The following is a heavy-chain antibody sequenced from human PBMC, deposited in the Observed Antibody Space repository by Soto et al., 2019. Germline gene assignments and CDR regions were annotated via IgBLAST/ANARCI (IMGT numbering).Heavy chain of an antibody. V-gene: IGHV4-31*03. Sequence: PSETMSLTCTVSGGSISSGCYYWSWIRQHPGKGLEWIGYIYYSGSTYYNPSLKSRVTISVDTSKNQFSLKLSSVTAADTAVYYCARQWGTDAFDFWGQGTTVTVSS. J-gene: IGHJ3*01. CDR3: ARQWGTDAFDF. CDR2: IYYSGST. D-gene: IGHD2-8*01. CDR1: GGSISSGCYY.